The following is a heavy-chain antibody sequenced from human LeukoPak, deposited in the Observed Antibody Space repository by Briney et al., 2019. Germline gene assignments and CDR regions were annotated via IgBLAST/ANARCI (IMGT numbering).Heavy chain of an antibody. CDR3: ARAATTLTIDY. Sequence: GGSLRLSCAASGFTVSSNYMSWVRQAPGKGLEWVSVIYSGGSTYYADSVKGRFTISRDNSKNTLYLQMNSLRAEDTAVYYTARAATTLTIDYWGQGTLVTVSS. D-gene: IGHD4-17*01. CDR2: IYSGGST. CDR1: GFTVSSNY. V-gene: IGHV3-66*01. J-gene: IGHJ4*02.